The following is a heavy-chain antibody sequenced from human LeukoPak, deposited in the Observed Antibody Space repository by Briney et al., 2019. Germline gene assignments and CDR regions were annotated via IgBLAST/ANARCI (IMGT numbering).Heavy chain of an antibody. CDR2: ISAYNGNT. J-gene: IGHJ6*03. CDR1: GYTFTSYG. D-gene: IGHD6-19*01. CDR3: ASWGWYPRGRYYMDV. V-gene: IGHV1-18*01. Sequence: ASEKVSCKASGYTFTSYGISWVRQAPGQGLEGMGWISAYNGNTNYEQKLQGRVIMTTDTSTSTAYMELRSLRSDDTAVYYCASWGWYPRGRYYMDVWGKGTTVTVSS.